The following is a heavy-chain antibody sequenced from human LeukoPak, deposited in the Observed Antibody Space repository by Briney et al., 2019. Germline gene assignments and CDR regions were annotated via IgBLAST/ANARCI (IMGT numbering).Heavy chain of an antibody. V-gene: IGHV1-69*04. CDR2: IIPILGIA. CDR1: GYTFASFG. Sequence: GASVKVSCKASGYTFASFGITWVRQAPGQGLEWMGRIIPILGIANYAQKFQGRVTITADKSTSTAYMELSSLRSEDTAVYYCARDGKQWLVQNWYFDLWGRGTLVTVSS. J-gene: IGHJ2*01. D-gene: IGHD6-19*01. CDR3: ARDGKQWLVQNWYFDL.